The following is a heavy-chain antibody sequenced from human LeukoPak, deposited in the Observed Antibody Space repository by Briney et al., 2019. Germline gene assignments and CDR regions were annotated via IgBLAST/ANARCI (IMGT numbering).Heavy chain of an antibody. J-gene: IGHJ4*02. D-gene: IGHD3-22*01. CDR2: ISYGGSNK. CDR1: GFTFSSFG. V-gene: IGHV3-30*03. CDR3: AREWNPPYYYDSSGYYVYFDY. Sequence: GRSLRLSCAASGFTFSSFGMHWVRQAPGQGLEWVAIISYGGSNKYYADSVKGRFTISRDNAKNSLYLQMNSLRAEDTALYYCAREWNPPYYYDSSGYYVYFDYWGQGTLVTVSS.